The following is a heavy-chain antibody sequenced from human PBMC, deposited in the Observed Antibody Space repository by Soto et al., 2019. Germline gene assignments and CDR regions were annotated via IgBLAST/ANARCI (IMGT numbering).Heavy chain of an antibody. V-gene: IGHV3-30*14. CDR1: GFTFSSYV. J-gene: IGHJ4*02. CDR3: AKMCSGSSPLQY. D-gene: IGHD1-26*01. CDR2: ISHDGNNK. Sequence: GSLRLSCAASGFTFSSYVMHWVRQTPGKGLEWVAFISHDGNNKYYADSVKGRFTISRDNSKNTLYLHMNSLRAEDTAVYYCAKMCSGSSPLQYWGQGTLVTVSS.